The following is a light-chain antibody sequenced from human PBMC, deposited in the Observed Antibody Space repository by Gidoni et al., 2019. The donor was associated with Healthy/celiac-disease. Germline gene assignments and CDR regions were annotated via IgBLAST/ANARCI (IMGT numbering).Light chain of an antibody. CDR3: QQRSNWPLT. V-gene: IGKV3-11*01. CDR2: DAS. J-gene: IGKJ4*01. CDR1: QSVSSY. Sequence: PATLSVSPGERATLSCRASQSVSSYLAWYQQKPGQAPRLLIYDASNRATGIPARFSGSGSGTDFTLTISSLEPEDFAVYYCQQRSNWPLTFGGGTKVEIK.